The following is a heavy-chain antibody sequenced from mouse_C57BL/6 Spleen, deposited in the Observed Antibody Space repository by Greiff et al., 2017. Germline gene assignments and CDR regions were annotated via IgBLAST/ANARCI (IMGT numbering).Heavy chain of an antibody. CDR2: ISSGGSYT. J-gene: IGHJ1*03. Sequence: VQLQQSGGDLVKPGGSLKLSCAASGFTFSSYGMSWVRQTPDKRLEWVATISSGGSYTYYPDSVKGRFTISRDNAKNTLYLQMSSLKSEDTAMYYCARLTTVVAPFDVWGTGTTVTVSS. CDR1: GFTFSSYG. V-gene: IGHV5-6*01. D-gene: IGHD1-1*01. CDR3: ARLTTVVAPFDV.